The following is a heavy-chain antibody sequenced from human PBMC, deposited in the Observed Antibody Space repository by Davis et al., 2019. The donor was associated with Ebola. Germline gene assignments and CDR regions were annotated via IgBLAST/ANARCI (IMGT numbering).Heavy chain of an antibody. CDR1: GYTFTGYY. CDR2: INPNSGGT. V-gene: IGHV1-2*02. Sequence: AASVKVSCKASGYTFTGYYMHWVRQAPGQGLEWMGWINPNSGGTNYAQKFQGRVTITADESTSIAYMELSSLRSEDTAVYYCARGRYYGPRLRYYYYGMDVWGQGTTVTVSS. D-gene: IGHD3-10*01. CDR3: ARGRYYGPRLRYYYYGMDV. J-gene: IGHJ6*02.